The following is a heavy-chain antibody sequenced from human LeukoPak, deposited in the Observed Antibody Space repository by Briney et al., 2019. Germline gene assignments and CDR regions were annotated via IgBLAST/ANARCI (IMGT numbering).Heavy chain of an antibody. CDR2: INPNSGAT. Sequence: ASVKVSCKASGYTFTAYYMHWVRQAPGQGLEWMGWINPNSGATNYAQKFQGRVTMTRDTSISTAYMELSRLRSDDTAVFYCARGGYCSSTSCYSDYYYMDVWGKGTTVTVSS. D-gene: IGHD2-2*02. V-gene: IGHV1-2*02. CDR1: GYTFTAYY. CDR3: ARGGYCSSTSCYSDYYYMDV. J-gene: IGHJ6*03.